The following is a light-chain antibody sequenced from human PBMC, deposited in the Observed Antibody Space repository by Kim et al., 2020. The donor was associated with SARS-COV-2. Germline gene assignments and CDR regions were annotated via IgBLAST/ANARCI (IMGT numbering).Light chain of an antibody. Sequence: ELTQPPSASGTPGQRVTISCSGSSSNIGRNYVYWYQQLPGTAPKLLIYRNNQRPSGVPDRFSGSKSGTSASLATSGLRPEDEADYYCAAWDDSLSAWV. V-gene: IGLV1-47*01. CDR2: RNN. CDR3: AAWDDSLSAWV. J-gene: IGLJ3*02. CDR1: SSNIGRNY.